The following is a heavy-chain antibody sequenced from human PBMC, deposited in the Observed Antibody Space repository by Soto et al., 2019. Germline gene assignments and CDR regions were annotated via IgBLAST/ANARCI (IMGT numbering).Heavy chain of an antibody. D-gene: IGHD2-15*01. V-gene: IGHV5-51*01. CDR2: IYPGDSDT. CDR1: GYSFTSYW. Sequence: GESLKISCKGSGYSFTSYWIGWVRQMPGKGLEWMGIIYPGDSDTRYSPSFQGQVTISADKSISTAYLQWSSLKASDTAMYYCARHEYGCSGGSCYENYGMDVWGQGTTVTVSS. CDR3: ARHEYGCSGGSCYENYGMDV. J-gene: IGHJ6*02.